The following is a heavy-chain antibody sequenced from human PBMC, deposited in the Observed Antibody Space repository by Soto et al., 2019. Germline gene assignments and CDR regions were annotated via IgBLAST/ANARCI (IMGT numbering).Heavy chain of an antibody. CDR2: IYWDDDK. CDR1: GFSLSTSGVG. Sequence: QITLKESGPTLVKPTQTLTLTCTFSGFSLSTSGVGVGWIRQPPGKALEWLALIYWDDDKRYSPSLKSRLTITKDTSKNKVVLTMTNMDPVDTATYYCAHVYGGYDNFYYWGQGTLVTVTS. CDR3: AHVYGGYDNFYY. J-gene: IGHJ4*02. D-gene: IGHD5-12*01. V-gene: IGHV2-5*02.